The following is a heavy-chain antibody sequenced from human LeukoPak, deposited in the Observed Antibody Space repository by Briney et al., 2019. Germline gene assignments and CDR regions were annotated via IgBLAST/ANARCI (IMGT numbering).Heavy chain of an antibody. Sequence: SETLSLTSTVSRGSLSSSSSYWGWIRQPPGKGLEWLGSIYYSGSTYYNPSLKSRVTISVDTSKNQFSLKLSSVTAADTAVYYRARVAGVGATYYYYHHMDVWGKGTTVTLSS. J-gene: IGHJ6*03. CDR1: RGSLSSSSSY. CDR3: ARVAGVGATYYYYHHMDV. V-gene: IGHV4-39*07. D-gene: IGHD1-26*01. CDR2: IYYSGST.